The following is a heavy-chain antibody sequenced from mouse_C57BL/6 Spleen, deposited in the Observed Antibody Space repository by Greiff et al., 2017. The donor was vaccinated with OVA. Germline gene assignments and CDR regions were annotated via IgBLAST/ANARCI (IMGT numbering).Heavy chain of an antibody. CDR3: VRQEGSYAMDY. J-gene: IGHJ4*01. Sequence: EVKVVESGGGLVQPKGSLKLSCAASGFSFNTYAMNWVRQAPGKGLEWVARIRSKSNNYATYYADSVKDRFTISRDDSESMLYLQMNNLKTEDTAMYYCVRQEGSYAMDYWGQGTSVTVSS. V-gene: IGHV10-1*01. CDR2: IRSKSNNYAT. CDR1: GFSFNTYA.